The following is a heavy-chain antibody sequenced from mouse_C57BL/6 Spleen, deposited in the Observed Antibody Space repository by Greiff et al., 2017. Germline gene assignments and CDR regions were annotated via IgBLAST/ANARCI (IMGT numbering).Heavy chain of an antibody. V-gene: IGHV5-17*01. J-gene: IGHJ4*01. CDR3: ARGTRGYYYAMDY. D-gene: IGHD2-13*01. CDR1: GFTFSDYG. CDR2: LSSGSSTI. Sequence: EVHLVESGGGLVKPGGSLKLSCAASGFTFSDYGMHWVRQAPEKGLEWVAYLSSGSSTIYYADTVKGRFTISRDNAKNTLFLQMTSLRSDDTAMYYCARGTRGYYYAMDYWGQGTSVTVSS.